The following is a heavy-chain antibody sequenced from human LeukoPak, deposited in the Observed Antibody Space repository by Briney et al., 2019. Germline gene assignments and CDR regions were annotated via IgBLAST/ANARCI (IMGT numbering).Heavy chain of an antibody. D-gene: IGHD6-6*01. V-gene: IGHV3-9*03. J-gene: IGHJ6*03. CDR1: GFTFDDYA. CDR2: ISWNSGSI. CDR3: AKDGNSWGKAARPRVVYYYMDV. Sequence: PGGSLRLSCAASGFTFDDYAMHWVRQAPGKGLEWVSGISWNSGSIGYADSVKGRFTISRDNAKNSLYLQMNSLRAEDMALYYCAKDGNSWGKAARPRVVYYYMDVWGKGTTVTVSS.